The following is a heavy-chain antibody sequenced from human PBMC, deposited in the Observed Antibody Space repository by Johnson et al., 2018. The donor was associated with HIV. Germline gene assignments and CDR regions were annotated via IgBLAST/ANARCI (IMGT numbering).Heavy chain of an antibody. V-gene: IGHV3-30*02. CDR2: IRYDGSNK. CDR3: AREEGTDILTRGDAFDI. Sequence: QMLLVESGGGVVQPGGSLRLSCAASGFTFSSYGMHWVRQAPGKGLEWVAFIRYDGSNKYYADSVKGRFTISRDNSKNTLYLQMNSLRAEDTAVYYCAREEGTDILTRGDAFDIWGQGTMVTVSS. D-gene: IGHD3-9*01. CDR1: GFTFSSYG. J-gene: IGHJ3*02.